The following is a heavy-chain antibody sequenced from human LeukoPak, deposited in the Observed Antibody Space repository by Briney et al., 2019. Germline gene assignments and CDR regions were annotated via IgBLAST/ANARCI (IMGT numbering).Heavy chain of an antibody. J-gene: IGHJ4*02. CDR3: AGGGHGDYYFDY. V-gene: IGHV3-48*03. D-gene: IGHD4-17*01. Sequence: GGSLRLSCAASGFSFSSYDMNWVHQAPGKGLEWISYISSSGRTIYDADSVKGRFTISRDNAKNSLYLQMNGLRAEDMALYYCAGGGHGDYYFDYWGQGTLVTASS. CDR1: GFSFSSYD. CDR2: ISSSGRTI.